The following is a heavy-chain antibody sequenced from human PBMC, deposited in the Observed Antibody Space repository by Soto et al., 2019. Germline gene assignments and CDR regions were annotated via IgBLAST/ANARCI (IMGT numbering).Heavy chain of an antibody. V-gene: IGHV3-23*01. CDR2: ISGSGGLT. Sequence: EMQLLVSGGGLVQPGGSLRLSCAASGFPFSSYAMSWVRQAPGKGLEWVSGISGSGGLTYYADSVKGRFTISRDNSKNTLYLQMNSLIADDTPVYYCAKSLSASPNYFFDYWGQGTLVSVSS. CDR1: GFPFSSYA. CDR3: AKSLSASPNYFFDY. J-gene: IGHJ4*02.